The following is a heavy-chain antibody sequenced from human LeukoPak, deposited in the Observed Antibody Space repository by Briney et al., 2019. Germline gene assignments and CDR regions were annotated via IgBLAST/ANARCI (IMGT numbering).Heavy chain of an antibody. D-gene: IGHD3-22*01. CDR1: GFTFSTYS. Sequence: PGGSLRLSCAASGFTFSTYSMNWVRQAPGKGLEWVSYISSSSSTIYYADFVKGRFTISRDNAKNSLYLQMNSPRAEDTAVYYCARGSTYYDSSGQVPFDYWGQGTLVTVSS. V-gene: IGHV3-48*01. CDR3: ARGSTYYDSSGQVPFDY. CDR2: ISSSSSTI. J-gene: IGHJ4*02.